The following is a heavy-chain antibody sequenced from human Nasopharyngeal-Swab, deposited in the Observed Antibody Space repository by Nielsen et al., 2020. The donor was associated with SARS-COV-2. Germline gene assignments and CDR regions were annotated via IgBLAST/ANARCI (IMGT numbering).Heavy chain of an antibody. Sequence: WIRQPPGKGLEWIGSIYHSGRTNYNPSLKSRVSISVDTSKNQVSLKLNSVTAADSAVYYCARDQGIAVPIGWFDPWGQGTLVTVSP. D-gene: IGHD6-19*01. V-gene: IGHV4-38-2*02. J-gene: IGHJ5*02. CDR3: ARDQGIAVPIGWFDP. CDR2: IYHSGRT.